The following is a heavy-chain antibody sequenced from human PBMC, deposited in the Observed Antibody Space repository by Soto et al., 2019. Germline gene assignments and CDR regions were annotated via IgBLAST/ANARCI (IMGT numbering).Heavy chain of an antibody. CDR3: ARAVVAATWDYFDY. Sequence: SETLSLTCTVSGGSISSGGYYWSWIRQHPGKGLEWIGYIYYSGSTYYNPSLKSRVTISVDTSKNQFSLKLSSVTAADTAVYYCARAVVAATWDYFDYWGQGTLVTVSS. D-gene: IGHD2-15*01. J-gene: IGHJ4*02. V-gene: IGHV4-31*03. CDR1: GGSISSGGYY. CDR2: IYYSGST.